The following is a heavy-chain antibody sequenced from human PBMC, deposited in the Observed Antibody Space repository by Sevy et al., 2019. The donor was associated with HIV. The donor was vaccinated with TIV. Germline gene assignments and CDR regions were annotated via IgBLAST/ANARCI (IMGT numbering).Heavy chain of an antibody. V-gene: IGHV3-7*01. Sequence: GGSLRLSCAASGFTFSSYWMSWVRQAPGKGLEWVANIKQDGSEKYYVDSVKGRFIISRDNTKNSLYLQMNSLRAEDTAVYYCATDSGYDDGFDVWGQGTMVTVSS. D-gene: IGHD5-12*01. J-gene: IGHJ3*01. CDR1: GFTFSSYW. CDR2: IKQDGSEK. CDR3: ATDSGYDDGFDV.